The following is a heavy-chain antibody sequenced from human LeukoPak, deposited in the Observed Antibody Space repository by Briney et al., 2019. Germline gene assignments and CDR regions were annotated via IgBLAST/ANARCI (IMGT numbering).Heavy chain of an antibody. CDR1: GGSFSGYY. J-gene: IGHJ6*03. Sequence: KSSETLSLTCAVYGGSFSGYYWSWIRQPPGKGLEWIGEINHSGSTNYNPSLKSRVTISVDTSKNQFSLKLSSVTAADTAVYYCARQGYSGYDINYYYYYMDVWGKGTTVTISS. CDR3: ARQGYSGYDINYYYYYMDV. D-gene: IGHD5-12*01. V-gene: IGHV4-34*01. CDR2: INHSGST.